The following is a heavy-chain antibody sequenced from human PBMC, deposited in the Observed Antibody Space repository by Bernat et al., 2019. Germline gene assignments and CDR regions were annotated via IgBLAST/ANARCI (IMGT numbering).Heavy chain of an antibody. D-gene: IGHD3-16*01. CDR3: ARDLGLMGYFDY. Sequence: VQLVESGGGLVQPGGSLRLSCAASGFTFSSYAMHWVRQAPGKGLEWVAVISYDGSDKYYADSVKGRFTISRDNSKNTLYLQMNSLRAEDTAVYYCARDLGLMGYFDYWGQGTLVTVSS. CDR1: GFTFSSYA. V-gene: IGHV3-30-3*01. CDR2: ISYDGSDK. J-gene: IGHJ4*02.